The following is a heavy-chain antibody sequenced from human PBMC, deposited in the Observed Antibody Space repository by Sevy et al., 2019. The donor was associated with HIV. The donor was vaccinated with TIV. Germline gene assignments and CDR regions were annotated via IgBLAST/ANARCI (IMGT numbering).Heavy chain of an antibody. J-gene: IGHJ4*02. V-gene: IGHV6-1*01. CDR3: ARDGDSNWDGRPSGRVLHH. CDR2: TYYRSRWWN. Sequence: KQSQTLSLTCAISGDGISSKSAVWNWIRQSPSRGLEWLGRTYYRSRWWNNYALSVKSRVTINPDTSKNQVSLHLNSGTPEDTAVYYCARDGDSNWDGRPSGRVLHHRGQGTLVTVSS. CDR1: GDGISSKSAV. D-gene: IGHD1-1*01.